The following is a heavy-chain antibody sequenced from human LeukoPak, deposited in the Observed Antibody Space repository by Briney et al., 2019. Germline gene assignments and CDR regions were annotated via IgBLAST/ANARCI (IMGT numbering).Heavy chain of an antibody. Sequence: GGSLRLSCSASGFTFSSFWMSWVRQAPGKGLEWVANIKQEGSEKYYLDSVKGRFTISRDNAKNSLYLQMNSLRAEDTAVYYCARDLPAAGAFDHWGQGTLVTVSS. D-gene: IGHD6-13*01. J-gene: IGHJ4*02. CDR3: ARDLPAAGAFDH. CDR1: GFTFSSFW. CDR2: IKQEGSEK. V-gene: IGHV3-7*01.